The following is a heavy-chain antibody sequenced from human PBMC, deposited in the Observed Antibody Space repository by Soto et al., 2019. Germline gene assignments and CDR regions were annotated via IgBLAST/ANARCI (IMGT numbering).Heavy chain of an antibody. V-gene: IGHV3-30-3*01. Sequence: QVQLVESGGGVVQPGRSLRLSCAASGFTFSSYAMHWVRQAPGKGLEWVAVISYDGSNKYYADSVKGRFTISRDNSKNTLYLQMNSLRAEDTAVYYCARVHTLYSSSYSTSYYYGMDVWGQGTTVTVSS. CDR2: ISYDGSNK. CDR3: ARVHTLYSSSYSTSYYYGMDV. J-gene: IGHJ6*02. D-gene: IGHD6-13*01. CDR1: GFTFSSYA.